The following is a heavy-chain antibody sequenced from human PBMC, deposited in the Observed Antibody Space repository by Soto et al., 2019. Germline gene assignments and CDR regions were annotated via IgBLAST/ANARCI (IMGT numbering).Heavy chain of an antibody. CDR3: ARDPFNRWYYAFDI. Sequence: GGSLRLSYAASGFTFSSYGMHWVRQAPGKGLEWVAVIWYDGSNKYYADSVKGRFTISRDNSKNTLYLQMNSLRAEDTAVYYCARDPFNRWYYAFDIWGQGTMVTVSS. CDR1: GFTFSSYG. J-gene: IGHJ3*02. CDR2: IWYDGSNK. D-gene: IGHD6-13*01. V-gene: IGHV3-33*01.